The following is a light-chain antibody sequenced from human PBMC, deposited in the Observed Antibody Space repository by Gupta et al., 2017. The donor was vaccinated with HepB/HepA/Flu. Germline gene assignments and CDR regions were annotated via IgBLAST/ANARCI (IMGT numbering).Light chain of an antibody. Sequence: EIVMTQSPVTLSVSPGERATLSCRASQSVYSNLAWYQQKPGQAPRLLIYGASTRATGIPARFSGSGSGTEFTLTISSLQPEDFAVYYCQHFYNWPREFGQGTKVEIK. J-gene: IGKJ1*01. CDR1: QSVYSN. CDR3: QHFYNWPRE. CDR2: GAS. V-gene: IGKV3-15*01.